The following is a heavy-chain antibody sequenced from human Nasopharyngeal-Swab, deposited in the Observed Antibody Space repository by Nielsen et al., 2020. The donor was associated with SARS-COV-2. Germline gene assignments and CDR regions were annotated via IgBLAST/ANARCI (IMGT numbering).Heavy chain of an antibody. CDR2: ISSSSSTI. V-gene: IGHV3-48*02. CDR1: GFTFSSYS. CDR3: ARDRSLTMVRGVNFDY. D-gene: IGHD3-10*01. Sequence: GGSLRLSCAASGFTFSSYSMNWVRQAPGKGLEWVSYISSSSSTIHYADSVKGRFTIPRDNAKNSLYLQMNSLRDEDTAVYYCARDRSLTMVRGVNFDYWGQGTLVTVSS. J-gene: IGHJ4*02.